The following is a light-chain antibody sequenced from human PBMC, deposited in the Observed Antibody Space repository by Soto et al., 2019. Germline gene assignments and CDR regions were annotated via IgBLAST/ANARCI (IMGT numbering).Light chain of an antibody. J-gene: IGLJ2*01. V-gene: IGLV2-14*01. CDR2: GVN. CDR1: SSDVGNYNY. Sequence: QSVLTQPASVSGSPGQSITISCTGTSSDVGNYNYVSWYHQRPGKAPKLMIYGVNNRPSGVSNRFSGSKSGNTASLTISGLQTEDEADYYCTSYTTSSTLVFGGGTKLTVL. CDR3: TSYTTSSTLV.